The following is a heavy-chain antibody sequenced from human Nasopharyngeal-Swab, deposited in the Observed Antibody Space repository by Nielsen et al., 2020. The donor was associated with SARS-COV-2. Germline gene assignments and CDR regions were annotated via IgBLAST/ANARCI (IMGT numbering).Heavy chain of an antibody. Sequence: SETLSLTCTVSGGSISSGSYYWGWLRQPPGKGLEWIGSIDYGGRTHYNPSLKSRVTISVDTSKNQFSLKVTSVTAADTSVYYCATGIGRVPKNYWGQGTLVTVSS. CDR3: ATGIGRVPKNY. D-gene: IGHD3-10*01. J-gene: IGHJ4*02. CDR1: GGSISSGSYY. V-gene: IGHV4-39*01. CDR2: IDYGGRT.